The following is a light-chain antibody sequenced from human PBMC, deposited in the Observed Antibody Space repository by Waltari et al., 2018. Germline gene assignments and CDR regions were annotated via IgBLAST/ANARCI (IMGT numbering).Light chain of an antibody. Sequence: QSALTQPRSVSGSPGQSVTISCTGTSSDVGGSDYVSWYQQHAGEPPKLMIFAVVKRPSGVPARFSCSKSGNTAFLTISGLQPEDEADYYCCASVHFYSWLFGGGTKVTVL. CDR2: AVV. CDR1: SSDVGGSDY. V-gene: IGLV2-11*01. J-gene: IGLJ3*02. CDR3: CASVHFYSWL.